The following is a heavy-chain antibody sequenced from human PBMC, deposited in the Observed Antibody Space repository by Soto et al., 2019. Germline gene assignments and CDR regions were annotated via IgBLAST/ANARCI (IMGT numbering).Heavy chain of an antibody. V-gene: IGHV4-61*01. J-gene: IGHJ4*02. CDR1: GGSFKSGSYS. CDR3: ARDFAYFDS. CDR2: VYHTGRT. D-gene: IGHD3-3*01. Sequence: ATLSLTCTGSGGSFKSGSYSFSLIRQPPGKGLEWIGYVYHTGRTSYNPSLKSRVSISMDTSKNQFSLNLDSVTAADTAVYFCARDFAYFDSWGQGTLVTVSS.